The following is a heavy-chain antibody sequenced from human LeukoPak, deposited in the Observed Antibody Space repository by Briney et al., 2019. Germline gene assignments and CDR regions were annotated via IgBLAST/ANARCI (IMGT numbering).Heavy chain of an antibody. J-gene: IGHJ5*02. CDR2: IWYDGSNK. CDR1: GFTFSSYG. D-gene: IGHD2-8*02. V-gene: IGHV3-33*06. CDR3: AKKIGTGPGHNWFDP. Sequence: PGGSLRLSCAASGFTFSSYGMHWVRQAPGKGLEWVAVIWYDGSNKYYADSVKGRFTISRDNSKNTLYLQMNSLRAEDTALYYCAKKIGTGPGHNWFDPWGQGTLVTVSS.